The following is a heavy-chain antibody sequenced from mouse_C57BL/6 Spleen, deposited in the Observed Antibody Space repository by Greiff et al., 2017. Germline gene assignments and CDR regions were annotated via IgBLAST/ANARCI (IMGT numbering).Heavy chain of an antibody. V-gene: IGHV3-8*01. Sequence: EVKLLASGPGLAKPSQTLSLTCSVTGYSISSDYWNWIRTFPGNKLEYMGYISYSGNSYYTPSLKSRIYITRDKSKNQYYLQLNSVTTEDTATYYCARSPYGYDECFYAMDYWGQGTPVTVSS. J-gene: IGHJ4*01. CDR1: GYSISSDY. D-gene: IGHD2-2*01. CDR3: ARSPYGYDECFYAMDY. CDR2: ISYSGNS.